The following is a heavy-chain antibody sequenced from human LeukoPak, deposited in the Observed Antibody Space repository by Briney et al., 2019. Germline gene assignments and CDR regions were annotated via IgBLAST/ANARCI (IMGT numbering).Heavy chain of an antibody. J-gene: IGHJ4*02. D-gene: IGHD6-13*01. V-gene: IGHV1-8*01. Sequence: GASVKVSCKASGDTFTSYDINWVRQATGQGLEWMGWMNPNSGNTGYAQKFQGRVTMTRNTSISTAYMELSSLRSEDTAVYYCARGSSSWYFDRSRLSDYWGQGTLVTVSS. CDR3: ARGSSSWYFDRSRLSDY. CDR2: MNPNSGNT. CDR1: GDTFTSYD.